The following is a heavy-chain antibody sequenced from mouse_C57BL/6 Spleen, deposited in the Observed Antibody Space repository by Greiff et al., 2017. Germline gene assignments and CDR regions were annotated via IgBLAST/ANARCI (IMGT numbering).Heavy chain of an antibody. D-gene: IGHD1-1*01. CDR3: ARWAVVKDFDY. CDR1: GYTFTGYF. CDR2: INPYNGDT. V-gene: IGHV1-20*01. J-gene: IGHJ2*01. Sequence: EVQLQQSGPELVKPGASVKISCKASGYTFTGYFMNWVMQSHGKGLEWIGSINPYNGDTFYNQKFKGKATLTVDKSSSTAHMELRSLTSEDAADYYCARWAVVKDFDYWGQGTTLTVSS.